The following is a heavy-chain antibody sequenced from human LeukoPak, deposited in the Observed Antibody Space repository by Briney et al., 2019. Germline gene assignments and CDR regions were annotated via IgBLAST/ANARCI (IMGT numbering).Heavy chain of an antibody. Sequence: ASVKVSCKASGYTFSNYGISWVRQAPGQGLEWMGWINPNSGGTNYAQKFQGRVTMTRDTSISTAYMELSRLRSDDTAVYYCARLAVTTVRDAFDIWGQGTMVTVSS. V-gene: IGHV1-2*02. J-gene: IGHJ3*02. D-gene: IGHD4-17*01. CDR3: ARLAVTTVRDAFDI. CDR1: GYTFSNYG. CDR2: INPNSGGT.